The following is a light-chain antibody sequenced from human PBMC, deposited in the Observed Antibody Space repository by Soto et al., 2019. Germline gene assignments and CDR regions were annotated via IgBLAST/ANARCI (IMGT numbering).Light chain of an antibody. V-gene: IGKV3-15*01. CDR2: GAS. CDR3: HHYHNAAGT. J-gene: IGKJ4*01. CDR1: QSVSSSY. Sequence: SPWERAPLSCRASQSVSSSYLAWYQQKPGQAPRLLIYGASSRATGIPARFSGSGSGTEFTLTINSLQSEDYAVYFCHHYHNAAGTFGGGTKVDIK.